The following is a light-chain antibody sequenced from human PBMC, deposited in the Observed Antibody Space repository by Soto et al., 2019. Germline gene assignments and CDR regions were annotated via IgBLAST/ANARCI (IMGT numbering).Light chain of an antibody. CDR2: EVS. V-gene: IGLV2-14*01. CDR1: RSDVGGYKY. Sequence: QSAQTQPASVSGSPGQSITISCTGTRSDVGGYKYVSWYQQHPGKAPKLMIYEVSNRPSGVSNRFSGSKSGNTASLTISGLQAEDEADYYCSSYTSSSTLYVFGTGTKVTVL. CDR3: SSYTSSSTLYV. J-gene: IGLJ1*01.